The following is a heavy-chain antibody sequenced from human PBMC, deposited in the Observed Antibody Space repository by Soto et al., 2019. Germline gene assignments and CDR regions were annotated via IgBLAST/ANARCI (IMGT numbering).Heavy chain of an antibody. Sequence: SQTLSLTCVISGDSVSSNSAIWNWIRQSPSRGHEWLGRTYYRSNWLNDYAESVRSRITISSDTPKNQFSLQLTSVTPEDTAVYYCARLIGNSWLDSWGQGSQVTVSS. J-gene: IGHJ5*01. CDR1: GDSVSSNSAI. CDR2: TYYRSNWLN. D-gene: IGHD2-15*01. CDR3: ARLIGNSWLDS. V-gene: IGHV6-1*01.